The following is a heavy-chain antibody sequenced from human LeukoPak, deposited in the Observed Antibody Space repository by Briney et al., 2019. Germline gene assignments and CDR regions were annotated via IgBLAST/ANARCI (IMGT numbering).Heavy chain of an antibody. V-gene: IGHV3-48*03. CDR3: AKAGYSSGWYAYYFDY. D-gene: IGHD6-19*01. CDR2: ISSSGSTI. CDR1: GFTFSSYE. J-gene: IGHJ4*02. Sequence: GGSLRLSCAASGFTFSSYEMNWVRQAPGKGLEWVSYISSSGSTIYYADSVKGRFTISRDNAKNSLYLQMNSLRAEDTAVYYCAKAGYSSGWYAYYFDYWGQGTLVTVSS.